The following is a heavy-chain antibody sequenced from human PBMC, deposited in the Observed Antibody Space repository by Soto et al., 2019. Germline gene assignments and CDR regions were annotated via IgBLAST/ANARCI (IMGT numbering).Heavy chain of an antibody. Sequence: PSETLSLTCTVSGGSISSYYWSWIRQPPGKGLEWIGYIYYSGSTNYNPSLKSRVTISVDTSKNQFSLKLSSVTAADTAVYYCARDRSGFWSGYHYYYYGIDDGGQGATVTVSS. V-gene: IGHV4-59*01. CDR2: IYYSGST. J-gene: IGHJ6*02. CDR1: GGSISSYY. CDR3: ARDRSGFWSGYHYYYYGIDD. D-gene: IGHD3-3*01.